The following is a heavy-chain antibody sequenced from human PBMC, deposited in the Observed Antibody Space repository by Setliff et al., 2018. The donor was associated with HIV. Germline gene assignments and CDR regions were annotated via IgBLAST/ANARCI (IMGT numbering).Heavy chain of an antibody. D-gene: IGHD3-22*01. CDR1: GGSFSGYY. Sequence: SETLSLTCAVYGGSFSGYYWSWIRQPPGKGLEWIGEVNHSGSTNYNPSLKSRVTISVDTSKNQFSLKLSSVTAADTAVYYCAIHRPYYYDSSGYYYEGIIDYWGQGTLVTVSS. CDR3: AIHRPYYYDSSGYYYEGIIDY. V-gene: IGHV4-34*01. CDR2: VNHSGST. J-gene: IGHJ4*02.